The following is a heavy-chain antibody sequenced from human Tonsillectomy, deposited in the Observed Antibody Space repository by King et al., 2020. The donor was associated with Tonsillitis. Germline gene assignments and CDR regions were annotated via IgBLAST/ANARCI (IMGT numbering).Heavy chain of an antibody. Sequence: QLQLQESGPGLVKPSETLSLTCTVSGGSMSSYYWSWIRQPPGKGLECIGYIYYSGSTNYNPSLKSRVTRSIDTSKNPFSLKLNSVTAADTAVYYCARGLWFGVLSRPMDVWGQGTTVTVSS. J-gene: IGHJ6*02. CDR3: ARGLWFGVLSRPMDV. CDR2: IYYSGST. D-gene: IGHD3-10*01. CDR1: GGSMSSYY. V-gene: IGHV4-59*01.